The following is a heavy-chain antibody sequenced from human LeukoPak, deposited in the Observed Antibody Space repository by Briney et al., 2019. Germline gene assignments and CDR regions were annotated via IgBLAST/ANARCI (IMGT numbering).Heavy chain of an antibody. CDR3: ARNWNYYYYYMDV. D-gene: IGHD1-1*01. CDR1: GGSFSGYY. Sequence: KPSETLSLTCAVYGGSFSGYYWSWIRQPPGKGLEWTGEINHSGSTNYNPSLKSRVTISVDTSKNQFSLKLSSVTAADTAVYYCARNWNYYYYYMDVWGKGTTVTISS. CDR2: INHSGST. J-gene: IGHJ6*03. V-gene: IGHV4-34*01.